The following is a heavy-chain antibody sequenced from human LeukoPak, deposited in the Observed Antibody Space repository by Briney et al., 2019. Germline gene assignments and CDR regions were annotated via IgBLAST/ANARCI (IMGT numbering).Heavy chain of an antibody. V-gene: IGHV3-33*06. J-gene: IGHJ4*02. CDR2: IWYDGSNK. CDR1: GFTFSSYG. Sequence: GGSLRLSCAASGFTFSSYGMHWVRQAPGKGLEWVAVIWYDGSNKYYADSVKGRFTISRDNSKNTLYLQMNSLRAEDTAVYYCAKDFWKDSSGGSCYPYYFDYWGQGTLVTVSS. CDR3: AKDFWKDSSGGSCYPYYFDY. D-gene: IGHD2-15*01.